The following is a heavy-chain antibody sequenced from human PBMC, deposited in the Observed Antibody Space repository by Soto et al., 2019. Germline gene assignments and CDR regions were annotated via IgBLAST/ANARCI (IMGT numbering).Heavy chain of an antibody. Sequence: QVQLVQSGAEVKKPGSSVKVSCKASGGTFSSYTISWVRQAPGQGLEWMGRIIPILGIANYAQKFQGRVTITADKSTSTAYMELSSLRSEDTAVYYCASRSKDIVATTIVPPSDTWGWYYYGMDVWGQGTTVTVSS. CDR1: GGTFSSYT. D-gene: IGHD5-12*01. CDR3: ASRSKDIVATTIVPPSDTWGWYYYGMDV. V-gene: IGHV1-69*02. J-gene: IGHJ6*02. CDR2: IIPILGIA.